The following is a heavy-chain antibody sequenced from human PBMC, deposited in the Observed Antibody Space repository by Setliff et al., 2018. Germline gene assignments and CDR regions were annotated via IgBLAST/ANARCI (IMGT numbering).Heavy chain of an antibody. Sequence: PGGSLRLSCAVSGLRFSDAWVSWVRQAPGKGLEWAGRIKSYGSGGTIDYAAPVEGRFTISRDDSKNTVYLQMSGLKIEDTAVYYCVHNADFIGTFNTWGQGTMVTVSS. CDR1: GLRFSDAW. V-gene: IGHV3-15*01. CDR2: IKSYGSGGTI. J-gene: IGHJ3*01. CDR3: VHNADFIGTFNT. D-gene: IGHD2-8*01.